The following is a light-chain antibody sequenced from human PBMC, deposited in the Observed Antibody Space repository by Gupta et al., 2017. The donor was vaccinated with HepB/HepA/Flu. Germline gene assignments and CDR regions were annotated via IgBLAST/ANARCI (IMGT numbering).Light chain of an antibody. V-gene: IGLV2-23*02. CDR3: CSFAGSGTVV. CDR2: AVT. CDR1: RSDIGSYSL. Sequence: QSVLTPPASVSGSPGQSITISCTGTRSDIGSYSLVSWFQQHPGQAPKLIIYAVTKRPSGISHRFSASKSGSTASLTISALQTEDAAHYFCCSFAGSGTVVFGGGTQLTVL. J-gene: IGLJ3*02.